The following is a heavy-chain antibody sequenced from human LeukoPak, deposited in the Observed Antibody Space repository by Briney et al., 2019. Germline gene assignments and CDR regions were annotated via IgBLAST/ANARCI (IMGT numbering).Heavy chain of an antibody. Sequence: PGRSLRLSCAASGFTFSSYGMNWVRQAPGKGLEWVAVISYDGSNKYYADSVKGRFTISRDNSKNTLYLQMNSLRAEDTAVYYCAKDAKVLVVVPAAVDYWGQGTLVTVSS. J-gene: IGHJ4*02. CDR2: ISYDGSNK. CDR1: GFTFSSYG. V-gene: IGHV3-30*18. CDR3: AKDAKVLVVVPAAVDY. D-gene: IGHD2-2*01.